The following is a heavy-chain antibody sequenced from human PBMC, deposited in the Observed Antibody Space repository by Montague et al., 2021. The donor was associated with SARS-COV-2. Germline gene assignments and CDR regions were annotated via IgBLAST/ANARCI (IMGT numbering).Heavy chain of an antibody. CDR2: IYDRGNT. Sequence: SETLSLTCSVSGDSISSHYWSWIRQPPGKGLEWIGYIYDRGNTNYNTSLKSPVTISVDTPKNQFSLRLSSVTAADTAVYYCASISRNSGFVGVFDIWGHGTLVTVS. J-gene: IGHJ3*02. CDR1: GDSISSHY. V-gene: IGHV4-59*11. D-gene: IGHD3-22*01. CDR3: ASISRNSGFVGVFDI.